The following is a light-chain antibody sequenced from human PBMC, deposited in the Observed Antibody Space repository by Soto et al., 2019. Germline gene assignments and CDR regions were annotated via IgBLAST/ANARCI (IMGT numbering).Light chain of an antibody. V-gene: IGKV3-11*01. Sequence: EIVLTQSPATLSLSPGETATLFCRASQNIRNYLAWYQHKPGQAPRLLIYDATKRATGIPARFSGSGSGTEFTLTISTLEPGDFAVYYCQQRGDWPVTFGQGTNVAIK. J-gene: IGKJ2*01. CDR1: QNIRNY. CDR2: DAT. CDR3: QQRGDWPVT.